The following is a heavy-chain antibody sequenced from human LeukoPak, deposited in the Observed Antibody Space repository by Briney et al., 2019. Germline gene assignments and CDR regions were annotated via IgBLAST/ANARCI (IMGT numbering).Heavy chain of an antibody. CDR3: ASPTSYCSSSSCWDAFDI. V-gene: IGHV4-39*07. Sequence: SSETLSLTCTVSGGSISSSSYYWGWIRQPPGKGLEWIGEVNHSGSTNYNPSLKSRVTISVDTSKNQFSLKLSSVTAADTAVYYCASPTSYCSSSSCWDAFDIWGQGTMVTVSS. J-gene: IGHJ3*02. CDR1: GGSISSSSYY. D-gene: IGHD2-2*01. CDR2: VNHSGST.